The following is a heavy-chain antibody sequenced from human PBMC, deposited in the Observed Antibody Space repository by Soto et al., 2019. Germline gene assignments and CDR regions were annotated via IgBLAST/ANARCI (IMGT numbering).Heavy chain of an antibody. CDR1: GVRKSSSS. CDR2: IIPIFGTA. Sequence: VTWEDSGVRKSSSSVRWLHQAFGQGLEWMGGIIPIFGTANYAQKFQGRVTITADESTSTAYMELSSLRSEDTAVYYCARVRYGGKEYSFDYWCQG. D-gene: IGHD4-17*01. J-gene: IGHJ4*02. V-gene: IGHV1-69*01. CDR3: ARVRYGGKEYSFDY.